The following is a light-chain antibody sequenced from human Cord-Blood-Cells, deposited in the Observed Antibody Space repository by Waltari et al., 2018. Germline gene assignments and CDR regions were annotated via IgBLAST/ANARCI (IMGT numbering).Light chain of an antibody. J-gene: IGLJ1*01. CDR1: ALPKQY. Sequence: SYELTQPPSVSVSPGQTARITCSGDALPKQYAYWYQQKPGQAPVLVIYKDSERPSGIPGVFSGSSSGTTGTLTSSGGQAEDEADYYCQSADSSGTYQVFGTGTKVTVL. CDR3: QSADSSGTYQV. V-gene: IGLV3-25*03. CDR2: KDS.